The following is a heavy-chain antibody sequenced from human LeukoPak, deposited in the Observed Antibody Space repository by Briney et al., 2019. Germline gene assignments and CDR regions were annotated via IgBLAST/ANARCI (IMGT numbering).Heavy chain of an antibody. J-gene: IGHJ2*01. CDR3: ARGPYNWYFDL. CDR1: GGSMNKYY. CDR2: MYDSGSI. V-gene: IGHV4-4*07. D-gene: IGHD4-11*01. Sequence: SETLSLTCDVSGGSMNKYYWSWIRQSAGKGLEWIGRMYDSGSINYNPSLESRVTMSGDTSKNQFSLKLTSVTAADTAVYYCARGPYNWYFDLWGRGTLVTVSS.